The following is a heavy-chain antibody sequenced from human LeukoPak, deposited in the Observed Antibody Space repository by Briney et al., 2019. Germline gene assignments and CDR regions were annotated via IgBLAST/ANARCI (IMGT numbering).Heavy chain of an antibody. CDR3: ARDLGARFGD. V-gene: IGHV4-59*12. J-gene: IGHJ4*02. Sequence: PSETLSLTCTVSGGSISNYYWNWIRQPPGKGLEWIGYIHYSGSTNYNPSLKSRVTISVDTSKNQLSLKLSSVTAADTAVYYCARDLGARFGDWGQGTLVTVSS. CDR2: IHYSGST. CDR1: GGSISNYY. D-gene: IGHD3-10*01.